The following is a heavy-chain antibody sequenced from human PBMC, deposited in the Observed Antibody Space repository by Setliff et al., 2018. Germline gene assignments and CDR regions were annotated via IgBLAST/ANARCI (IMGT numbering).Heavy chain of an antibody. CDR3: ARGGNYYYMDV. J-gene: IGHJ6*03. CDR2: INHSGST. Sequence: SETLSLTCAVCGGSFSGYYWSWIRQPPGKGLEWIGEINHSGSTNYNPSLKSRVTISVDTSKNQFSLKLSSVTAADTAVYYCARGGNYYYMDVWGKGTTVTVSS. CDR1: GGSFSGYY. V-gene: IGHV4-34*01.